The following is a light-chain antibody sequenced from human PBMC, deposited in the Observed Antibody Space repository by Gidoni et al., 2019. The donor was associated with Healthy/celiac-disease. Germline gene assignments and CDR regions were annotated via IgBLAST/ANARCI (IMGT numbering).Light chain of an antibody. CDR1: QSISSY. J-gene: IGKJ4*01. Sequence: IQMTQSPSSLSASVGDRVTITCRASQSISSYLNWYQQKPGKAPKLLIYAASSLQSGVPSRFRGSGSGTDFTLTISSLQPEDFATYYCQQSYSTPLTFGGXTKVEIK. CDR2: AAS. CDR3: QQSYSTPLT. V-gene: IGKV1-39*01.